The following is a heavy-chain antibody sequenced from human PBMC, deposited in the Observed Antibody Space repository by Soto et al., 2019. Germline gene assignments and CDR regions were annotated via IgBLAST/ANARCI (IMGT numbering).Heavy chain of an antibody. V-gene: IGHV4-59*12. CDR1: GGSISSYY. J-gene: IGHJ4*02. D-gene: IGHD6-13*01. Sequence: SETLSLTCTVSGGSISSYYWSWIRQPPGKGLEWIGYIYYSGSTNYNPSLKSRVTISVDTSKNQFSLKLSSVTAADTAVYYCARGRAFSSSWYGGPVVYWGQGTLVTVSS. CDR3: ARGRAFSSSWYGGPVVY. CDR2: IYYSGST.